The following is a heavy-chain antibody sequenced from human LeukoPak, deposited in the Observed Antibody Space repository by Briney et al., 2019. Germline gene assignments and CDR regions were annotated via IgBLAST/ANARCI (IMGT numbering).Heavy chain of an antibody. CDR1: GGTFRNFA. CDR3: ARDIPGSSGYFNDAFDI. CDR2: IIPIYHRT. D-gene: IGHD3-22*01. Sequence: VASVRVSCKASGGTFRNFAINWMRQAPGQGLEWMGRIIPIYHRTNYAQKFQCRLTITTDESTRTAYMELSSLKSDDTAEYFCARDIPGSSGYFNDAFDIWGQGTLVTVSS. V-gene: IGHV1-69*05. J-gene: IGHJ3*02.